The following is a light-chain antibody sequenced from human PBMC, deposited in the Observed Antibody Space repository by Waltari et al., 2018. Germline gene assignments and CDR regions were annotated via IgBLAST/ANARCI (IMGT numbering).Light chain of an antibody. CDR2: QVS. J-gene: IGLJ3*02. CDR1: SSDVGGDNY. CDR3: TSHAGTNSV. V-gene: IGLV2-8*01. Sequence: QSALTQLPSASGSPGQSVTLSCTVTSSDVGGDNYVSWYQQHPGKAPTLLIYQVSKRPSGVPDRFSGSKSGNTASLTVSGLQAEDEAEYFCTSHAGTNSVFGGGTKLTVL.